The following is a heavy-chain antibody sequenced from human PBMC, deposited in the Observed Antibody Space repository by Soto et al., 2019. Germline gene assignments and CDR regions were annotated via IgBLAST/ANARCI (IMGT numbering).Heavy chain of an antibody. Sequence: ASVKVSCKASGYTFTGFSLHWVRQAPGQRLEWMGWINAGSGNTKYSQKFQGRVTITRDTSASTAYMELSSLTSEDTAVYYCARAEYSSGWYDYWGQGTLVTVSS. D-gene: IGHD6-19*01. CDR2: INAGSGNT. CDR1: GYTFTGFS. J-gene: IGHJ4*02. CDR3: ARAEYSSGWYDY. V-gene: IGHV1-3*01.